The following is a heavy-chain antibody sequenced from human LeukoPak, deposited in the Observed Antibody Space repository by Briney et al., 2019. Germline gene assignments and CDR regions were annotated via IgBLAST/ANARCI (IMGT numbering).Heavy chain of an antibody. CDR2: IYYSGST. CDR3: ARAVGAIIDAFDI. J-gene: IGHJ3*02. Sequence: PSETLSLTCTVSGGSISSYYWSWIRQPPGKGLEWIGYIYYSGSTNYNPSLKSRVTISVDTSKNQFSLKLSSVTAADTAVYYCARAVGAIIDAFDIWGQGTMVTVSS. CDR1: GGSISSYY. D-gene: IGHD1-26*01. V-gene: IGHV4-59*01.